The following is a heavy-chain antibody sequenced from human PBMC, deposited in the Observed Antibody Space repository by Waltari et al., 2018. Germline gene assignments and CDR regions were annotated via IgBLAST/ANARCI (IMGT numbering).Heavy chain of an antibody. CDR3: AAYSTSVSFAY. V-gene: IGHV3-23*01. CDR2: TVGTSGKT. J-gene: IGHJ4*02. CDR1: GFTFSSYA. Sequence: EVQLLESGGGLVQPGGSLRLSCAASGFTFSSYAMSWVRQAPGKGREWVSTVGTSGKTYYADSWKGRFAISRDNSKNTLYLQMRRLRADDTAIYYCAAYSTSVSFAYWGQGSLVTVSS. D-gene: IGHD6-6*01.